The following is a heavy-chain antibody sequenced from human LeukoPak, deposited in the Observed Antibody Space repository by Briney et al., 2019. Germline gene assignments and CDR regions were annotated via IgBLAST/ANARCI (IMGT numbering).Heavy chain of an antibody. CDR3: ARSFLGTVTTGFDP. CDR1: SGSISTSNYY. CDR2: IFYSGST. J-gene: IGHJ5*02. Sequence: SETLSLTCTVSSGSISTSNYYWGWVRQPPGKALEWIGNIFYSGSTYYSPSLKSRVTISVDTSKNQFSLKLSSVTAADTAVYYCARSFLGTVTTGFDPWGQGTLVTVSS. D-gene: IGHD4-17*01. V-gene: IGHV4-39*07.